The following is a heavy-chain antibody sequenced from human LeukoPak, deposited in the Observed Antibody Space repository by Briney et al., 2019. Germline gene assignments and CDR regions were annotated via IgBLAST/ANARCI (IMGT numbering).Heavy chain of an antibody. V-gene: IGHV3-30-3*01. Sequence: PGGSLRLSCAASGFTFSSYAMHWVRQAPGKGLEWVAVISYDGSNKYYADSVKGRFTISRDNSKNTLYLQMNSLRDEDTAVYYCARDPTKGYYDFWSGYYTGNYFDYWGQGTLVTVSS. CDR3: ARDPTKGYYDFWSGYYTGNYFDY. CDR1: GFTFSSYA. CDR2: ISYDGSNK. J-gene: IGHJ4*02. D-gene: IGHD3-3*01.